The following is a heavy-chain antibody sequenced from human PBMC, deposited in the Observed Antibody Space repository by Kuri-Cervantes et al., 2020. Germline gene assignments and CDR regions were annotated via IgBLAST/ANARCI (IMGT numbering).Heavy chain of an antibody. D-gene: IGHD4/OR15-4a*01. V-gene: IGHV1-69*05. CDR3: ARGPFYGGDY. Sequence: SVKVSCKASGGTFSSYAISWVRQAPGQGLEWMGGIIPIFGAANYAQKFQGRVTITTDGSTSTAYMELSSLRSEDTAVYYCARGPFYGGDYWGQGTLVTVSS. J-gene: IGHJ4*02. CDR1: GGTFSSYA. CDR2: IIPIFGAA.